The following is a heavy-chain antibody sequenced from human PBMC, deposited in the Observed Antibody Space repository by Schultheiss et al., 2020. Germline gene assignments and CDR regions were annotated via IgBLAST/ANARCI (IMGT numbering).Heavy chain of an antibody. D-gene: IGHD3-9*01. CDR2: ISAYNGNT. CDR3: ARGGDILTGYPDGMDV. V-gene: IGHV1-18*01. CDR1: GYTFTSYG. J-gene: IGHJ6*02. Sequence: ASVKVSCKASGYTFTSYGISWVRQAPGQGLEWMGWISAYNGNTNYAQKFQGWVTMTRDTSISTAYMELSRLRSDDTAVYYCARGGDILTGYPDGMDVWGQGTTVTVSS.